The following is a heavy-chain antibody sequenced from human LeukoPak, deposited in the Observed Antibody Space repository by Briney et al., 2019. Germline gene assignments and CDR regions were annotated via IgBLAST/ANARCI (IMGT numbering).Heavy chain of an antibody. CDR1: GYTFTGYY. D-gene: IGHD2-21*01. V-gene: IGHV1-2*02. CDR3: SRGFVYCGGDCYQSERAFDM. Sequence: GASLTVSCTASGYTFTGYYMHWVRQAPGQGLEWMGWINPNSGGTKYAPTFQGRVTMTTATSIRTAYMEMSGPPSDATAVYCSSRGFVYCGGDCYQSERAFDMWGQGTMVSVSS. CDR2: INPNSGGT. J-gene: IGHJ3*02.